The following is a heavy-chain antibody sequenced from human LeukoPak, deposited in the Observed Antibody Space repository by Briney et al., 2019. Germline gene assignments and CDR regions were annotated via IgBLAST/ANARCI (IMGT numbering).Heavy chain of an antibody. CDR3: ARAGRGSGYLSY. V-gene: IGHV4-34*01. D-gene: IGHD3-3*01. J-gene: IGHJ4*02. CDR2: INHSGST. CDR1: GGSFSGYY. Sequence: SGTLSLTCAVYGGSFSGYYWSWIRQPPGKGLEWIGEINHSGSTNYNPSLKSRVTISVDTSKNQFSLKLSSVTAADTAVYYCARAGRGSGYLSYWGQGTLVTVSS.